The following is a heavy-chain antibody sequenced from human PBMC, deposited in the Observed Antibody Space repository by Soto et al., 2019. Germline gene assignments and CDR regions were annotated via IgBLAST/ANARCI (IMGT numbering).Heavy chain of an antibody. CDR1: GDSVSIYSGA. V-gene: IGHV6-1*01. Sequence: PSQTLSLTCVISGDSVSIYSGAWNWIRQSPSRGLEWLGRTYYRSKWYYDYAESVKSRIIISVDTSKNQFSLQLNSVTPEDAAVYYCAKDPGYSLDYWGQGNQVTVSS. D-gene: IGHD5-12*01. CDR3: AKDPGYSLDY. CDR2: TYYRSKWYY. J-gene: IGHJ4*02.